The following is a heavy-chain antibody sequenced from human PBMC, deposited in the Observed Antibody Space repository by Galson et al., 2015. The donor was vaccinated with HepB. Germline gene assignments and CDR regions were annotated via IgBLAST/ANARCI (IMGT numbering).Heavy chain of an antibody. V-gene: IGHV3-33*01. Sequence: SLRLSCAASGFTFSSYGMHWVRQAPGKGLEWVAVIWYDGSNKYYADSVKGRFTISRDNSKSTLYLQMNSLRAEDTAVYYCARVGEGYCSSTSCYIPFDYWGQGTLVTVSS. CDR1: GFTFSSYG. CDR2: IWYDGSNK. CDR3: ARVGEGYCSSTSCYIPFDY. D-gene: IGHD2-2*02. J-gene: IGHJ4*02.